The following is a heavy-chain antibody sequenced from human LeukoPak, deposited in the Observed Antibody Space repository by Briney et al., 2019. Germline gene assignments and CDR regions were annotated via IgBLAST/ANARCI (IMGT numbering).Heavy chain of an antibody. CDR2: ISYDGSNK. Sequence: PGGSLRLSCAASGFTFSSYGMHWVRQAPGKGLEWVAVISYDGSNKYYADSVKGRFTISRDNSKNTLYLQMNSLRAEDTAVYYCARHSPVGIYYFDYWGQGTLVTVSS. CDR3: ARHSPVGIYYFDY. D-gene: IGHD1-26*01. CDR1: GFTFSSYG. J-gene: IGHJ4*02. V-gene: IGHV3-30*03.